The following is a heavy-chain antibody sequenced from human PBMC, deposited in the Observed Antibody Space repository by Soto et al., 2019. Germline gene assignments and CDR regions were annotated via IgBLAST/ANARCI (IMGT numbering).Heavy chain of an antibody. D-gene: IGHD6-19*01. J-gene: IGHJ3*02. CDR3: ARDYSAVACGAVI. CDR1: GFTFSSYG. Sequence: QVPLVASGGGVVQPGRSLRLSCAASGFTFSSYGMHWVRQAPGKGLERVAGIWYDGSNKYYADSVKGRFTISRDNSKNTLYLQMNSLRAEDTAVYYCARDYSAVACGAVIWGQGTLVTVSS. V-gene: IGHV3-33*01. CDR2: IWYDGSNK.